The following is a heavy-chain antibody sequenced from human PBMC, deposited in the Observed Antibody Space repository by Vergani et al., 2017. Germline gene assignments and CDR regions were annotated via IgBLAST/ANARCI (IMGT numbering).Heavy chain of an antibody. CDR1: GGSFSGYY. V-gene: IGHV4-34*01. CDR3: ASTTMLVGGDAFDI. CDR2: INHSGST. J-gene: IGHJ3*02. Sequence: QVQLQQWGAGLLKPSETLSLTCAVYGGSFSGYYWSWIRQPPGKGLEWIGEINHSGSTNYNPSLKSRVTISVDKSKNQFSLKLSSVTAADTAVYYCASTTMLVGGDAFDIWGQGTMVTVSS. D-gene: IGHD3-22*01.